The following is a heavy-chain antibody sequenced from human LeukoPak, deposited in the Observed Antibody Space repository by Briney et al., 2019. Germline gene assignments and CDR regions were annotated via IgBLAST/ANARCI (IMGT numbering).Heavy chain of an antibody. D-gene: IGHD2-21*02. J-gene: IGHJ3*02. Sequence: GGSLRLSCAASGFTFSSYWMHWVRQAPGKGLVGVSRINSDGSSTSYADSVKGRFTISRDNAKNSLYLQMNSLRVEDTAVYYCARDCGSDCSQAFDIWGQGTMVTVSS. CDR2: INSDGSST. V-gene: IGHV3-74*01. CDR3: ARDCGSDCSQAFDI. CDR1: GFTFSSYW.